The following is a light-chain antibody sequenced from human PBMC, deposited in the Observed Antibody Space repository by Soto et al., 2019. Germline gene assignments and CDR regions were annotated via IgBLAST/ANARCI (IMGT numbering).Light chain of an antibody. Sequence: DIQMTQSPSSLSASVGDRVTITCRASQSISSYLNWYQQKPGKAPNLLIYATSRLESGVPSRFSGSGSGTDFTLTISGLQPEDFVTYYCQQSYSTPLTFGGGTRVEIK. CDR2: ATS. CDR1: QSISSY. J-gene: IGKJ4*01. CDR3: QQSYSTPLT. V-gene: IGKV1-39*01.